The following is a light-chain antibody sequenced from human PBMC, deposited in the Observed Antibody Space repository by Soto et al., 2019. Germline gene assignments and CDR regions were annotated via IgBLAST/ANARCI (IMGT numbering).Light chain of an antibody. CDR2: EGT. CDR3: CSYSASSTVV. V-gene: IGLV2-23*01. Sequence: QSALTQPASVSGSPGQSITISCTGTSGDIGSYKLVSWYQQRPGKNPKLIIFEGTKRPSGVSTRFSGSTSGNTASLSISGLQADDEADYFCCSYSASSTVVFGGGTKLTVL. J-gene: IGLJ3*02. CDR1: SGDIGSYKL.